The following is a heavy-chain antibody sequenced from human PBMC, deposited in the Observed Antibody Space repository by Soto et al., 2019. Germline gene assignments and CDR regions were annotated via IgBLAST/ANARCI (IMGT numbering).Heavy chain of an antibody. J-gene: IGHJ4*02. CDR3: TRGGDAYKNGH. CDR2: IYYSGST. V-gene: IGHV4-59*01. Sequence: SETLSLTCNVSGGPLTTYFCSWIRQPPGKGLEWIGFIYYSGSTNYNPSLKSRVTMSVDTSKNQFSLKLTSVNAADTAVYYCTRGGDAYKNGHWGQGTLVTVSS. D-gene: IGHD2-21*01. CDR1: GGPLTTYF.